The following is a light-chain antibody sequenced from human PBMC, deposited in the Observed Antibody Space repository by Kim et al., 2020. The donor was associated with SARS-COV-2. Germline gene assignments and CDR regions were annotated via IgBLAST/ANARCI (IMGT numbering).Light chain of an antibody. J-gene: IGKJ2*01. CDR2: VAS. CDR3: QQYSTDPYT. CDR1: QGIDNW. V-gene: IGKV1D-16*01. Sequence: DIQMTQSPSSLSASVGDRVTITCRASQGIDNWLAWYQQKPQKAPKCLIYVASILQSGVPSRFSGSRSGTEFTLTISSLQPEDFATYHCQQYSTDPYTFGQGTKLEI.